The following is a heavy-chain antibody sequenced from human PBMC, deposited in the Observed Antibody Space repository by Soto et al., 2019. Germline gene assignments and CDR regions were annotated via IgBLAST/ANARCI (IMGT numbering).Heavy chain of an antibody. Sequence: GGSLRLSCAASGFTFSIYSMNWVRHAPGKGLEWVSSISSSSSYIYYADSVKGRFAISRDNAKNSLYLQMNSLRAEDTAVYYCARDLGVYYSSSWYYWGQGTLVTVSS. CDR2: ISSSSSYI. V-gene: IGHV3-21*01. J-gene: IGHJ4*02. CDR1: GFTFSIYS. D-gene: IGHD6-13*01. CDR3: ARDLGVYYSSSWYY.